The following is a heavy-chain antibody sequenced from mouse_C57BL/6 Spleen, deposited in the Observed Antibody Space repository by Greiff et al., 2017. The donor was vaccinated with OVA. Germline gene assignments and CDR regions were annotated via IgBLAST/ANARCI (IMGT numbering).Heavy chain of an antibody. Sequence: VQLQQSGPELVKPGASVKISCKASGYAFSSSWMNWVKQRPGKGLEWIGRIYPGDGDTNYNGKLKGKATLTADKSSSTAYMQLSSLTSEDSAVYFCARENYYGSSYSFAYWGQGTLVTVSA. CDR3: ARENYYGSSYSFAY. CDR1: GYAFSSSW. J-gene: IGHJ3*01. D-gene: IGHD1-1*01. V-gene: IGHV1-82*01. CDR2: IYPGDGDT.